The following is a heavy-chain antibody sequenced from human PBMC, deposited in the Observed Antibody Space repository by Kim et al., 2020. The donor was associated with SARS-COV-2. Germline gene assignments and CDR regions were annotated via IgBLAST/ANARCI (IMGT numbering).Heavy chain of an antibody. Sequence: GESLKISCKGSGYSFTTYWIGWVRQMPGKGLEWMGIFYPGASDTRYSPSFQGQVTISADKSISTAYLQWSSLKASDTAMYYCAIQPYYYDSSGAEYFHHWGQGTLVTVSS. CDR3: AIQPYYYDSSGAEYFHH. J-gene: IGHJ1*01. CDR2: FYPGASDT. CDR1: GYSFTTYW. D-gene: IGHD3-22*01. V-gene: IGHV5-51*01.